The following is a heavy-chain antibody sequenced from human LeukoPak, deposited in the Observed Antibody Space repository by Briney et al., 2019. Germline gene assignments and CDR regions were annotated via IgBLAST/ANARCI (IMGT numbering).Heavy chain of an antibody. Sequence: PSETLSLTCAVYGGSFSGYYWSWIRQPPGKGLEWIGEINHSGSTNYNPSLKSRVTISVDTSKNQFSLKLSSVTAADTAVYYCAGVGTYYYDSRREPADYWGQGTLVTVSS. CDR3: AGVGTYYYDSRREPADY. D-gene: IGHD3-22*01. CDR2: INHSGST. J-gene: IGHJ4*02. CDR1: GGSFSGYY. V-gene: IGHV4-34*01.